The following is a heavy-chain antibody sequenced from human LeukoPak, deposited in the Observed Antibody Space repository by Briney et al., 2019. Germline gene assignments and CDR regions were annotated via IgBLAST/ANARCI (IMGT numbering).Heavy chain of an antibody. CDR1: GGSISSGSYY. J-gene: IGHJ4*02. D-gene: IGHD2/OR15-2a*01. CDR3: ARSMLPLAFNY. Sequence: PSQTLSLTCTVSGGSISSGSYYWSWIRQPAGTGLEWIGRIYTSGSTNYNPSLKSRVTISIDTSKNQFSLKLTSVTAADTAVYFCARSMLPLAFNYWGQGTLVTVSS. CDR2: IYTSGST. V-gene: IGHV4-61*02.